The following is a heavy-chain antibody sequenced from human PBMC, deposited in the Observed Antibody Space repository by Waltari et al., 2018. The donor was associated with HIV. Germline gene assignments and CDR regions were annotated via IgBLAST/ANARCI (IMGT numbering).Heavy chain of an antibody. V-gene: IGHV3-74*01. CDR3: ARGFGMDV. Sequence: EVQLVESGGGLVQPGGSLRLSCAAPGFTFSRSGLHWVRQATGKGLVGVARINRDGRTTSYADSVKGRFTISRDNAKNTLYLQMNSLRAEDTAVYACARGFGMDVWGQGTTVTVSS. J-gene: IGHJ6*02. CDR2: INRDGRTT. CDR1: GFTFSRSG.